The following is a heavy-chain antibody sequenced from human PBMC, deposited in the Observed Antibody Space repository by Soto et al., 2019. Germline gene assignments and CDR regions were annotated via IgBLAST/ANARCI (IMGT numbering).Heavy chain of an antibody. CDR2: IIPIFGTE. D-gene: IGHD2-15*01. CDR3: ARDAYCSGGSCYGGLDV. Sequence: GASVKVSCKASGGTFSSYAITWVRQAPGQGLEWMGGIIPIFGTENYAQKFQGRVTITAEESTSTAFMELSSLRSEDTAVYYCARDAYCSGGSCYGGLDVWGQGTTVTVSS. CDR1: GGTFSSYA. J-gene: IGHJ6*02. V-gene: IGHV1-69*13.